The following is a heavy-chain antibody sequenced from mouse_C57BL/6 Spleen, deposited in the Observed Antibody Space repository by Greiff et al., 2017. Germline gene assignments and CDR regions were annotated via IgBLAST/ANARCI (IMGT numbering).Heavy chain of an antibody. CDR3: ARCNSDVPWGAY. D-gene: IGHD3-3*01. V-gene: IGHV1-81*01. Sequence: VQLQQSGAELARPGASVKLSCKASGYTFTSYGISWVKQRTGQGLEWIGEIYPRSGNTYYNEKFKGKATLTADKSSSAAYMELRSLTSDDSAVDVCARCNSDVPWGAYWGQGTLVTVSA. CDR2: IYPRSGNT. CDR1: GYTFTSYG. J-gene: IGHJ3*01.